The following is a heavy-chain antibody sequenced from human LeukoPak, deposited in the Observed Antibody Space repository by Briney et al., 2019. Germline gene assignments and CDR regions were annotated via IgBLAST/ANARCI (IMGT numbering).Heavy chain of an antibody. Sequence: GASVKVSCKASGYTFTCYYMHWVRQAPGQGLEWMGWINPNSGGTNYAQKFQGRVTMTRDTSISTAYMELSRLRSDDTAVYYCARDQLSAYGDYEGDYWGQGTLVTVSS. CDR1: GYTFTCYY. J-gene: IGHJ4*02. V-gene: IGHV1-2*02. CDR2: INPNSGGT. D-gene: IGHD4-17*01. CDR3: ARDQLSAYGDYEGDY.